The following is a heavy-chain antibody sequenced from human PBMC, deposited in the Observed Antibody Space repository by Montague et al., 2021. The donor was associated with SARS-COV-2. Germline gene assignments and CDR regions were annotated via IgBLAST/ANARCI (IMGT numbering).Heavy chain of an antibody. CDR2: IYSGGST. J-gene: IGHJ4*02. D-gene: IGHD1-7*01. CDR1: GFTVSSNY. Sequence: SVILSCAASGFTVSSNYMSWVRQAPVKGLEWVSVIYSGGSTYYAXSVKGRFTISRDNSKNTLYLQMNSLRAEDTAVYYRARDRGGNYYFDYWGQGTLVTVSS. V-gene: IGHV3-53*01. CDR3: ARDRGGNYYFDY.